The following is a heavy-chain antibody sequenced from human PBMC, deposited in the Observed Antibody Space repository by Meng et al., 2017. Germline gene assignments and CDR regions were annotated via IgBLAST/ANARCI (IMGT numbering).Heavy chain of an antibody. Sequence: QGQLQESGPGLVNPAQTLSLTCPVSRGSISSGDYYWSWIRQHPGKRLEWIGYIYYSGRTYYNPSLKSLVTTSVDTSKNQFSLKLSSVTAADTAVYYCARAYRRVGSYGPNWIDPWGQGTLVTVSS. J-gene: IGHJ5*02. CDR1: RGSISSGDYY. V-gene: IGHV4-31*01. D-gene: IGHD5-18*01. CDR3: ARAYRRVGSYGPNWIDP. CDR2: IYYSGRT.